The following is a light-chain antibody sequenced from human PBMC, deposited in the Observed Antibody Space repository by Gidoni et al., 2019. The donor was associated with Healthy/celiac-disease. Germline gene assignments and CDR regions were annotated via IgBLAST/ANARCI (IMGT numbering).Light chain of an antibody. J-gene: IGKJ1*01. Sequence: IVLTQPPGTLSLSPGERGTLSCRASQSVSSSYLAWYQQKPGQAPRLLIYGASSRATGIPERFSGSGSGTDFTLTISRLEPEDFAVYYCQQYGSSPKTFGQGTKVEIK. CDR2: GAS. CDR3: QQYGSSPKT. CDR1: QSVSSSY. V-gene: IGKV3-20*01.